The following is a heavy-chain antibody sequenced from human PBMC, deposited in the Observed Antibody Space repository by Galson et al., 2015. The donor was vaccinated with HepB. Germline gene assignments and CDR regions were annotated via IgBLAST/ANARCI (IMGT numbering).Heavy chain of an antibody. CDR3: AKAVSSSSVWYFDL. D-gene: IGHD6-6*01. CDR2: ISGSGGST. J-gene: IGHJ2*01. CDR1: GFTLRSYA. Sequence: SLRLSCAASGFTLRSYAMSWVRQAPGKGLEWVSGISGSGGSTYYADSVKGRFTISRDDSKNTLFLQMNSLRAEDTAVYYCAKAVSSSSVWYFDLWGRGTLVTASS. V-gene: IGHV3-23*01.